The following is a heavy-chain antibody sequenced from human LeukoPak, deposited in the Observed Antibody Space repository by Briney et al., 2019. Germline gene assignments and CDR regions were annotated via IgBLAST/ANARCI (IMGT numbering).Heavy chain of an antibody. Sequence: GGSLRLSCAASGFTFSSYAMSWVRQASGKGLEWVSAISGSGGSTYYADSVKGRFTISRDNSKNTLYLQMNSLRAEDTAVYYCAKDSYYYGSGSYHDYWGQGTLVTVSS. D-gene: IGHD3-10*01. V-gene: IGHV3-23*01. J-gene: IGHJ4*02. CDR3: AKDSYYYGSGSYHDY. CDR2: ISGSGGST. CDR1: GFTFSSYA.